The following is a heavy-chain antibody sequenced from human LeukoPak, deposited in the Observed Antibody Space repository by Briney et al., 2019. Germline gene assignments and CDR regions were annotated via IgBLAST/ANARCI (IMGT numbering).Heavy chain of an antibody. V-gene: IGHV4-4*07. CDR1: GDSISNYY. J-gene: IGHJ4*02. Sequence: SETLSLTCTVSGDSISNYYWSWIRQPAGKGLEWIGRIYTSGSTNYNPSLKSRVTMSVDTSKNQFSLKLSSVTAADTAVYYCARVFGVARSFDYWGQGTLVTVSS. CDR3: ARVFGVARSFDY. D-gene: IGHD3-3*01. CDR2: IYTSGST.